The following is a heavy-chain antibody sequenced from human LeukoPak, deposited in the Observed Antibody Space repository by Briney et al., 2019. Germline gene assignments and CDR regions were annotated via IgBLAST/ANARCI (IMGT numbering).Heavy chain of an antibody. CDR2: INAGNGNT. CDR3: ARGSSGYPRYFDY. V-gene: IGHV1-3*01. D-gene: IGHD3-22*01. CDR1: GYTFTSYT. Sequence: ASVKVSCKASGYTFTSYTLHWVRQAPGQRLEWMGRINAGNGNTKYSQKFQGRVTITRDTSASTAYMEVSSLRSEDTAVYYCARGSSGYPRYFDYWGQGTLVTVSS. J-gene: IGHJ4*02.